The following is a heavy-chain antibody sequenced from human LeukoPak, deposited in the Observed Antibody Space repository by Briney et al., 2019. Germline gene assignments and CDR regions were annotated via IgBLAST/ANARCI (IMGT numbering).Heavy chain of an antibody. CDR3: ARERAATGTKDYYYGMDV. Sequence: GGSLRLSCAASGFTFRSYGMHWVRQAPGKGLEWVAVIWYDGSNKYYADSVKGRFTISRDNSKNTLYLQMNSLRAEDTAVYYCARERAATGTKDYYYGMDVWGQGTTVTVSS. D-gene: IGHD1-1*01. V-gene: IGHV3-33*01. J-gene: IGHJ6*02. CDR2: IWYDGSNK. CDR1: GFTFRSYG.